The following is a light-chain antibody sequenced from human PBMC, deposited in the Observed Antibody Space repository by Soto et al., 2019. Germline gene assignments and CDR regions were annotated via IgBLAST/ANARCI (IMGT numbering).Light chain of an antibody. Sequence: DIQMTQSPSTLSASVGDRVTITCRASQSISSWLAWYQQKPGKAPKLLLYKASSLESGVPSRFSGSGSGTEFTLTISSLQPDDFATYYCQHYNRYSRTFGQGTKVAIK. CDR3: QHYNRYSRT. J-gene: IGKJ1*01. CDR1: QSISSW. CDR2: KAS. V-gene: IGKV1-5*03.